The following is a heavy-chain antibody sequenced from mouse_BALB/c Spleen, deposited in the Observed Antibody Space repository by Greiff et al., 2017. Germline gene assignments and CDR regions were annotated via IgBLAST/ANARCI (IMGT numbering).Heavy chain of an antibody. CDR3: ARTTTVDY. D-gene: IGHD1-1*01. J-gene: IGHJ2*01. CDR2: IDPANGNT. V-gene: IGHV14-3*02. CDR1: GFNIKDTY. Sequence: EVKLQESGAELVKPGASVKLSCTASGFNIKDTYMHWVKQRPEQGLEWIGRIDPANGNTKYDPKFQGKATITADTSSNTAYLQLSSLTSEDTAVYYCARTTTVDYWGQGTTLTVSS.